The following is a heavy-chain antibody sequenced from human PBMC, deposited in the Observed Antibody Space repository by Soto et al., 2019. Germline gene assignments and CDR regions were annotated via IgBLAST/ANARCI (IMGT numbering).Heavy chain of an antibody. Sequence: PGGSLRLSCAASGFPFSNHAMSWVRQAPGKGVDWDSGISDVVDLTYYANSLKGRLSMCRDNSEKMLYLQMTNLRAEDPAIYFCAKRQGTGVAAKNFDFWGQGTLVTVSS. CDR2: ISDVVDLT. V-gene: IGHV3-23*01. CDR3: AKRQGTGVAAKNFDF. D-gene: IGHD6-19*01. J-gene: IGHJ4*02. CDR1: GFPFSNHA.